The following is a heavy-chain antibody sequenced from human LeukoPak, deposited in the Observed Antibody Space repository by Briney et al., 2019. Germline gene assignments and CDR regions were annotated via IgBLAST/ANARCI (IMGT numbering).Heavy chain of an antibody. CDR3: VRGIAAGHITAWFDP. J-gene: IGHJ5*02. D-gene: IGHD6-25*01. CDR2: IRYDGSNK. Sequence: GGSLRLSCAASGFTFSNYGMHWVRQAPGKGLEWVAFIRYDGSNKYYADSVRGRFTISRDNAKNSLYLQMNSLRAEDTAVYYCVRGIAAGHITAWFDPWGQGTLVTVSS. CDR1: GFTFSNYG. V-gene: IGHV3-30*02.